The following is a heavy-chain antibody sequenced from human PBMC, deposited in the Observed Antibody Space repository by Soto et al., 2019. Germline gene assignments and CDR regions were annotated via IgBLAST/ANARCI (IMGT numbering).Heavy chain of an antibody. J-gene: IGHJ3*02. V-gene: IGHV1-69*02. CDR3: AGPAVNDLDADSSAFDI. Sequence: QVQLVQSGAEVKEPGSSVKVSCKVSGGTFSSQTINWVRQVPGQGLEWMGGVIPIIGEGQYAQSSLGGATIAADSSTSRAYRGLMSLTSEDTAVYYCAGPAVNDLDADSSAFDIWGQGTMVTVSS. CDR2: VIPIIGEG. CDR1: GGTFSSQT. D-gene: IGHD1-1*01.